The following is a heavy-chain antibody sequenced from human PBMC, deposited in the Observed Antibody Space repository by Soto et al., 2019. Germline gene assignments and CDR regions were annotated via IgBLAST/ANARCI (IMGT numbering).Heavy chain of an antibody. V-gene: IGHV3-30-3*01. CDR3: AREPAVSPDAFDI. J-gene: IGHJ3*02. D-gene: IGHD2-2*01. Sequence: QVQLVESGGGVVQPGRSLRLSCAASGFTFSSYAMHWVRQAPGKGPEWVAVISYDGSNKYYADSVKGRFTISRDNSKNTLYLQMNSLRAEDTAVYYCAREPAVSPDAFDIWGQGTMVTVSS. CDR1: GFTFSSYA. CDR2: ISYDGSNK.